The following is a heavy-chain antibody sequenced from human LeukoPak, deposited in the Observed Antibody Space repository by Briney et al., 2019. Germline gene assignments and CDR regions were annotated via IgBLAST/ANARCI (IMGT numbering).Heavy chain of an antibody. V-gene: IGHV3-23*01. CDR1: GFTFSSYA. CDR2: ISGSGSST. CDR3: ARRAGGYSHPYDY. Sequence: GGSLRLSCAASGFTFSSYAMSWVRQAPGKGLEWVSAISGSGSSTYYADSVKGRFTISRDNSKNTLYLQMNSLRAEDTAVYYCARRAGGYSHPYDYWGQGILVTVSS. D-gene: IGHD4-23*01. J-gene: IGHJ4*02.